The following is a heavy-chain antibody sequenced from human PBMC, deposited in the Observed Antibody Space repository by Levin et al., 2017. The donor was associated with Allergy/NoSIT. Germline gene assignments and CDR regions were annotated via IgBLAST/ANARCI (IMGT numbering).Heavy chain of an antibody. CDR3: AKVIYEHNGALTTVSYFFDY. J-gene: IGHJ4*02. V-gene: IGHV3-23*01. Sequence: GGSLRLSCAASGFTFSSYPMSWVRQAPGKGLEWVSGISGSGGSTYYADSVKGRFTIFRDNSKNTLYMQMNSLRADDTAVYYCAKVIYEHNGALTTVSYFFDYWGQGTLATVSS. CDR1: GFTFSSYP. CDR2: ISGSGGST. D-gene: IGHD4-17*01.